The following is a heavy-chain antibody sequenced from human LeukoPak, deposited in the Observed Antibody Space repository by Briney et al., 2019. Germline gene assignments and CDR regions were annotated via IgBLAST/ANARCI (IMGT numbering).Heavy chain of an antibody. CDR2: INPNSGGT. J-gene: IGHJ4*02. D-gene: IGHD6-13*01. V-gene: IGHV1-2*06. CDR3: ALASYSILYYFDY. Sequence: ASVKVSCKASGYTFTGYYMHWVRQAPGQGLEWMGRINPNSGGTNYAQKFQGRVTMTRDTSISTAYMELSRLTSDDTAVYYCALASYSILYYFDYWGQGTLVTVSS. CDR1: GYTFTGYY.